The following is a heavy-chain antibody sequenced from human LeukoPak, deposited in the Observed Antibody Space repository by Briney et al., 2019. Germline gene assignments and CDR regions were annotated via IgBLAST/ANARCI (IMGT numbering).Heavy chain of an antibody. CDR2: INSDGSST. CDR3: ARGNDGSGCEDY. D-gene: IGHD6-19*01. J-gene: IGHJ4*02. V-gene: IGHV3-74*01. CDR1: GFTFSSYW. Sequence: PGGSLRLSCAASGFTFSSYWMHWVRQALGKGLVWVSRINSDGSSTSYADSVKGRFTISRDNAKNTLYLQMNSLRAEDTAVYYCARGNDGSGCEDYWGQGTLVTVSS.